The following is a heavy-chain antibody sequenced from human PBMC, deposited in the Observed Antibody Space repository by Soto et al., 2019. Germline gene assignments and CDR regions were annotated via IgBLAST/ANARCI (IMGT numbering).Heavy chain of an antibody. J-gene: IGHJ4*02. D-gene: IGHD3-10*01. CDR2: IDPIGGST. Sequence: QVQLVQSGAEVKKPGASVKVSCKASGYTFTSYYMHWVRQAPGQGLEWMGIIDPIGGSTTYAQKCQGRATXTXDXXTSTVYMEASSLTSEATAVYYCVRDTRGSGSRFDYWGQGTLVTVSS. CDR1: GYTFTSYY. CDR3: VRDTRGSGSRFDY. V-gene: IGHV1-46*03.